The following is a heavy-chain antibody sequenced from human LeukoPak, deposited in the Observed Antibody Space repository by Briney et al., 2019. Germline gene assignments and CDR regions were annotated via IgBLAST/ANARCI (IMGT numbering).Heavy chain of an antibody. CDR3: VREGEGPLSKDFDY. CDR2: IGPHSTFT. V-gene: IGHV1-2*02. Sequence: ASMKVSCKSSGFTFTDHYIHWVRQGPGQGLEWMGYIGPHSTFTSSPQEFQGRVTMTRDASMSTASMELTRLTSDDTAVYYCVREGEGPLSKDFDYWGQGTLVTVSS. CDR1: GFTFTDHY. J-gene: IGHJ4*02. D-gene: IGHD2/OR15-2a*01.